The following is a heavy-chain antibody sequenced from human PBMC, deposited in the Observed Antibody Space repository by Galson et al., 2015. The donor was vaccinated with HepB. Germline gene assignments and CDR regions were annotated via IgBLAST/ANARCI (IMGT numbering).Heavy chain of an antibody. CDR1: GFTVTSNS. D-gene: IGHD1-26*01. J-gene: IGHJ4*02. Sequence: SLRLSCAASGFTVTSNSMNWVRQAPGKGLEWISVIYSGGSTYYAESVKGRFTISRDNSKNTLFLQVNSLRPEDTAVYYCAREGGLGGGFDYWGQGTLVTVSS. CDR3: AREGGLGGGFDY. CDR2: IYSGGST. V-gene: IGHV3-66*02.